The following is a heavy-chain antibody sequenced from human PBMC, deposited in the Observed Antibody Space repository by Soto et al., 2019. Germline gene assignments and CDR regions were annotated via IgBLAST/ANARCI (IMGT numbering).Heavy chain of an antibody. CDR2: IDHSGST. V-gene: IGHV4-34*01. CDR3: ARSGYDYIWGSYRHLHFDH. D-gene: IGHD3-16*02. J-gene: IGHJ4*02. Sequence: SETLSLTCAIYGGSFSGYYWSWIRQPPGKGLEWIGEIDHSGSTNYNPSLQSRVTISADTSKNQFSLRLSSVTAADTAVYYCARSGYDYIWGSYRHLHFDHWGQGTLVTVSS. CDR1: GGSFSGYY.